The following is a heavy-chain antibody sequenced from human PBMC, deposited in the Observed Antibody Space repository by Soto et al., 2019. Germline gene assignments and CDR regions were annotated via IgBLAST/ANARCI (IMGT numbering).Heavy chain of an antibody. CDR1: GGSISSGGYY. CDR3: ARLLWFGELSGYYGMDV. J-gene: IGHJ6*02. Sequence: QVQLQESGPGLVKPSQTLSLTCTVSGGSISSGGYYWSWIRQHPGKGLEWIGYIYYSGSTYYNPHLKSRVTLSVDTSKNQLSLKLSSVTAAATAVYYCARLLWFGELSGYYGMDVWGQGTTVTVSS. CDR2: IYYSGST. V-gene: IGHV4-31*03. D-gene: IGHD3-10*01.